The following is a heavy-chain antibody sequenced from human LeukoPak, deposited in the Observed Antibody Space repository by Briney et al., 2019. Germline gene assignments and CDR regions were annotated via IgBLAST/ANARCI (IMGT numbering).Heavy chain of an antibody. J-gene: IGHJ4*02. CDR2: ISAYNGNT. CDR3: ARDSFVQLERPADY. CDR1: GYTFTSYG. Sequence: ASVKVSCKASGYTFTSYGISWVRQAPGQGLEWLGWISAYNGNTNYAQKLQGRVTMTTDTSTSTAYLELRSLRSDDTAVYYCARDSFVQLERPADYWGQGTLVTVSS. V-gene: IGHV1-18*01. D-gene: IGHD1-1*01.